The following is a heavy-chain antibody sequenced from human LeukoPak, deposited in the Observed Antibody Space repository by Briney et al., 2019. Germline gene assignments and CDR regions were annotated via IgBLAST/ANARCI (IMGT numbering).Heavy chain of an antibody. D-gene: IGHD2-15*01. J-gene: IGHJ5*02. V-gene: IGHV4-34*01. Sequence: PSETLSLTCAVYGGSFSGYYWSWIRQPPGKGLEWIGEINHSGSTNYNPSLKSRVTISVDTSKSQFSLKLSSVTAADTAVYYCARYGLGYCSGGSCYSGWFDPWGQGTLVTVSS. CDR1: GGSFSGYY. CDR3: ARYGLGYCSGGSCYSGWFDP. CDR2: INHSGST.